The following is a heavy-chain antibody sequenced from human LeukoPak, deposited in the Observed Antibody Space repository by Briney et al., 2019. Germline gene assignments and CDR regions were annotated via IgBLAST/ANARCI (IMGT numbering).Heavy chain of an antibody. CDR2: IWYDGSNK. J-gene: IGHJ4*02. V-gene: IGHV3-33*06. CDR3: AKVSRGYSGYGAFDY. D-gene: IGHD5-12*01. CDR1: GFTFSSYG. Sequence: PGRSLRLSCAASGFTFSSYGMDWVRQAPGKGVEWVAVIWYDGSNKYYADSVKGRFTISRDNSKNTLYLQMNSLRAEDTAVYYCAKVSRGYSGYGAFDYWGQGTLVTVSS.